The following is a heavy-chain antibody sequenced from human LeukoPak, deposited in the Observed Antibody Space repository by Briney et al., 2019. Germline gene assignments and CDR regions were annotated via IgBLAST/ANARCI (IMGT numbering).Heavy chain of an antibody. D-gene: IGHD5-18*01. CDR1: GYTFTGYY. Sequence: ASVKVSCKASGYTFTGYYMHWVRQAPGQGLEWMGWINPNSGGTNYAQKFQGRVTMTRDTSISTAYMELGRLRSDDTAVYYCARDGATAMAGYYYYGMDVWGQGTTVTVSS. V-gene: IGHV1-2*02. CDR2: INPNSGGT. CDR3: ARDGATAMAGYYYYGMDV. J-gene: IGHJ6*02.